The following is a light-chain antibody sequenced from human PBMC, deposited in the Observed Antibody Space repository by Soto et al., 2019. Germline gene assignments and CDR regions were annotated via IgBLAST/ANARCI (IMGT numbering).Light chain of an antibody. CDR1: QSVSSN. CDR3: QQYGSSPTWT. J-gene: IGKJ1*01. Sequence: ELVLTQSPATLSLSPGARATLSCRASQSVSSNLAWYQQKPGQAPRLLIYGASSRATGIPDRFSGSGSATDFTLTISRLEPEDFAVYYCQQYGSSPTWTFGQGTKVEIK. CDR2: GAS. V-gene: IGKV3-20*01.